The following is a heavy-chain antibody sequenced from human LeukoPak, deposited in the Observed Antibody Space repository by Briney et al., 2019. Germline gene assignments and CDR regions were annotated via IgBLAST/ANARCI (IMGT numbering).Heavy chain of an antibody. CDR2: IQYDGSSK. CDR3: VKDLKGHYTFDY. D-gene: IGHD3-22*01. CDR1: GFTFTTYG. Sequence: PGGSRRLSCAASGFTFTTYGMHWVRQTPGKGLEWLSVIQYDGSSKYHADSVKGRFTIFRDNSKNTLYLQMNSLRVEDAAVYYCVKDLKGHYTFDYWGQGTLVTVSS. J-gene: IGHJ4*02. V-gene: IGHV3-30*02.